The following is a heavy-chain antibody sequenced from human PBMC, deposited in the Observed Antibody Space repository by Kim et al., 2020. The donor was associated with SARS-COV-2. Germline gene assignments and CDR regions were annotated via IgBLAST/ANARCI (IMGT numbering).Heavy chain of an antibody. J-gene: IGHJ4*02. CDR3: ASLFNTRGGH. V-gene: IGHV3-74*01. D-gene: IGHD3-10*01. CDR2: INSDGSSA. CDR1: GFTFSDYW. Sequence: GGSLRLSCAVSGFTFSDYWMHWVRQVPGKGLVGVSRINSDGSSATYADFVKGRFTVTRDNAKNTLYLQMKSLRVEDTAIYYYASLFNTRGGHWGQGTLVTVSS.